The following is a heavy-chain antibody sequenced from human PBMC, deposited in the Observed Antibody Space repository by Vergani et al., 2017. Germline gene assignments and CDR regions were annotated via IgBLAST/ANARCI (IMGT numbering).Heavy chain of an antibody. J-gene: IGHJ6*03. V-gene: IGHV3-33*06. CDR1: GFRFSSYG. Sequence: QVQLVESGGGVVQPGRSLRLSCAASGFRFSSYGMNWVRQAPGKGLEWVAVIWYDGSNKYYADSVKGRFTISRDNSQNTVNLQMNSLGVDDTAVYYCVKGLGGCNSISCSYYMDVWGKGTTVTV. CDR3: VKGLGGCNSISCSYYMDV. D-gene: IGHD2/OR15-2a*01. CDR2: IWYDGSNK.